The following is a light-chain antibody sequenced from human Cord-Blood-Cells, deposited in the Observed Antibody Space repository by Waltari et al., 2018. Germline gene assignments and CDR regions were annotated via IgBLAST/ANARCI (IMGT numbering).Light chain of an antibody. CDR1: XXXXGRXNL. J-gene: IGLJ3*02. V-gene: IGLV2-23*01. CDR2: EGS. Sequence: QSALTQPASVSGSPGQSLXXXXXXTXXXXGRXNLVPWYQQHPGKAPKLMIYEGSKRPSGVSNRFSGSKSGNTASLTISGLQAEDEADYYCCSYAGSSTWVFGGGTKLTVL. CDR3: CSYAGSSTWV.